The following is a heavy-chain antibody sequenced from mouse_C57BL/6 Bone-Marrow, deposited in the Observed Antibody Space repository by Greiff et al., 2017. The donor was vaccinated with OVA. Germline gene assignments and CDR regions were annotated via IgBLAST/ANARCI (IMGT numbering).Heavy chain of an antibody. CDR2: IYPRSGNT. V-gene: IGHV1-81*01. D-gene: IGHD2-3*01. J-gene: IGHJ3*01. CDR1: GYTFTSYG. Sequence: VQLQQSGAELARPGASVKLSCKASGYTFTSYGIRWVKQRTGQGLEWIGEIYPRSGNTYYNEKFKGKATLTADKSSSTAYMELRSLTSEDSAVYFCAGSDGYYERPWFAYWGQGTLVTVSA. CDR3: AGSDGYYERPWFAY.